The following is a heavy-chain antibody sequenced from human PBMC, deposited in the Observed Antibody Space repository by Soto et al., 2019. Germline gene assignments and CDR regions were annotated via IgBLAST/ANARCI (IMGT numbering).Heavy chain of an antibody. J-gene: IGHJ4*02. D-gene: IGHD6-13*01. V-gene: IGHV3-74*01. CDR3: ARERYGSSWSDLDY. CDR1: GFTFSSYW. Sequence: GGSLRLSCAASGFTFSSYWMHWVRQAPGKGLVWVSRIHSDGTSSTYADSVKGRFTFSRDNTKNTLYLQMNSLRAEDTAVYYCARERYGSSWSDLDYWGQGTLVTVSS. CDR2: IHSDGTSS.